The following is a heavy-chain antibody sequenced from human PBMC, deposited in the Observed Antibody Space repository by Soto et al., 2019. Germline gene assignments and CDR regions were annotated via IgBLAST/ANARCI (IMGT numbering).Heavy chain of an antibody. J-gene: IGHJ6*02. CDR3: ASSGGSHNGYYYYGMDV. D-gene: IGHD2-15*01. V-gene: IGHV1-69*02. CDR2: IIPILGVA. Sequence: QVQLVQSGAEVKKPGSSVKVSCRASGGTFSSYTISWVRQAPGQGLEWMGRIIPILGVANYAQKFQGRVTITADKSTSTDYMELSSLRCEDTAMYYCASSGGSHNGYYYYGMDVWGQGTTVTVSS. CDR1: GGTFSSYT.